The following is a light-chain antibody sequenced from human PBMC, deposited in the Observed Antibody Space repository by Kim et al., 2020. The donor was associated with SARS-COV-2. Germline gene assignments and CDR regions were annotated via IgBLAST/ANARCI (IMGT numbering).Light chain of an antibody. CDR3: QQYNSYPWT. CDR1: QSISSW. J-gene: IGKJ1*01. CDR2: KAS. V-gene: IGKV1-5*03. Sequence: ASVGDRVTITCRASQSISSWLSWYQQKPGKAPKLLIYKASSLESGVPSRFSGSGSGTEFTLTISSLQPDDFATYYCQQYNSYPWTFGQGTKVDIK.